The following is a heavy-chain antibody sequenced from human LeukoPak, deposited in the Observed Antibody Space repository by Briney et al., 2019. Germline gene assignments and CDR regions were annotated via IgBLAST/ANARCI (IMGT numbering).Heavy chain of an antibody. J-gene: IGHJ4*02. CDR1: GFTFSSYS. CDR2: ISSSSSYI. D-gene: IGHD5-12*01. CDR3: ARDHLGAVATITDYFDY. Sequence: GGSLRLSCAASGFTFSSYSMNWVRQAPGKGLEWVSSISSSSSYIYYADSVKGRFTISRDNAKNSLYLQMNSLRAEDTAVYYCARDHLGAVATITDYFDYWGQGTLVTVSS. V-gene: IGHV3-21*01.